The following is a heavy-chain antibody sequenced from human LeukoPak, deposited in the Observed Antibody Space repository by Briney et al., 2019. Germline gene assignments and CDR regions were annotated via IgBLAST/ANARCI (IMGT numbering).Heavy chain of an antibody. Sequence: SETLSLTCTVSGGSISSHSWSWIRQPPGEGPEWSWYVYYTGSTTYTPSLESRVTISVDTSKNQVSLKLSSVTAADTAVYYCARRGDHEVYFDYWGQGALVIVSS. CDR3: ARRGDHEVYFDY. V-gene: IGHV4-59*11. CDR1: GGSISSHS. CDR2: VYYTGST. J-gene: IGHJ4*02. D-gene: IGHD2-21*02.